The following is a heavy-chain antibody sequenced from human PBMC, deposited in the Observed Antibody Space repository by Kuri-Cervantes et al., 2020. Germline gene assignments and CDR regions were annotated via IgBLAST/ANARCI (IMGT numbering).Heavy chain of an antibody. J-gene: IGHJ6*02. Sequence: GESLKISCAASGFTFSSYGMHWVRQAPGKGLEWVAVIWYDGSNKYYADSVKGRFTTSRDNSKNTLYLQMNSLRAEDTAVYYCARERSGSYYYGMDVWGQGTTVTVSS. V-gene: IGHV3-33*01. D-gene: IGHD1-26*01. CDR1: GFTFSSYG. CDR3: ARERSGSYYYGMDV. CDR2: IWYDGSNK.